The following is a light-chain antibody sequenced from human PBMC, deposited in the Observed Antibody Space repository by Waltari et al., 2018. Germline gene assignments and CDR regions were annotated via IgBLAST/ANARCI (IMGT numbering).Light chain of an antibody. CDR3: SSYAGNNFYV. J-gene: IGLJ1*01. Sequence: QSALTQPPSASGSPGQSVPISCPGTSRSLGYYNHFSWYQNPPGKAPKLMIFEVSKRFSGVPDRFSGSKSANTASLTVSGLQAEDEADYYCSSYAGNNFYVFGTGTTVTVL. CDR2: EVS. CDR1: SRSLGYYNH. V-gene: IGLV2-8*01.